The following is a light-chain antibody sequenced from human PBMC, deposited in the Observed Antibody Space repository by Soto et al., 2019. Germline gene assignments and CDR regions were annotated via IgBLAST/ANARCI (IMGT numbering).Light chain of an antibody. CDR2: EVT. V-gene: IGLV2-23*02. J-gene: IGLJ1*01. CDR1: SDIGNYNL. CDR3: ASYAGRRTYV. Sequence: QSVLTQPASVSGSPGQSVTISCSGSDIGNYNLVSWYQHLPGRAPKLLIFEVTMRPSGISDRFSGSKSASTASLTISGLQAEDEGDYYCASYAGRRTYVFGGGTKVTV.